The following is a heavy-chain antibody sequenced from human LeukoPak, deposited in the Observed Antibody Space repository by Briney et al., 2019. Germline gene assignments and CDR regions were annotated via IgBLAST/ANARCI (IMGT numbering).Heavy chain of an antibody. D-gene: IGHD3-22*01. V-gene: IGHV1-24*01. CDR2: FDPEDGET. CDR1: GYTLTELS. J-gene: IGHJ4*02. Sequence: ASVKVSCKVSGYTLTELSMHWVRQAPGKGLEWMGGFDPEDGETIYAQKFQGRVTMTEDTSTDTAYMELSSLRSEDTALYYCATVVITTFNTDYGGQGTLVTVSS. CDR3: ATVVITTFNTDY.